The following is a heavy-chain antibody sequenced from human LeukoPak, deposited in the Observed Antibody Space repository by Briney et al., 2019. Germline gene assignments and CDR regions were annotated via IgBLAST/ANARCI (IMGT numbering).Heavy chain of an antibody. CDR1: GYTFTSYG. D-gene: IGHD3-3*01. Sequence: GASVKVSCKASGYTFTSYGISWVRQAPGQGLEWMGWISAYNGNTNYAQKLQGRVTMTTDTSTSTAYMELRSLRSDDTAVYYCARGGPYYDFWSGHTDAFDIWGQGTMVTVSS. CDR3: ARGGPYYDFWSGHTDAFDI. J-gene: IGHJ3*02. V-gene: IGHV1-18*01. CDR2: ISAYNGNT.